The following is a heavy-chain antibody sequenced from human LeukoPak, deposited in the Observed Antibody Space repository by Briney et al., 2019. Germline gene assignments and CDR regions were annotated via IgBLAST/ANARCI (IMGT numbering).Heavy chain of an antibody. Sequence: ASVKVSCKASGYTFIRYCMHWVRQAPGQGLEWRGIINPSGGSTSYAQKFQGRVTMTRDTSTSTVYMELSSLRSEDTAVYYCARERITMVRGVIIASGGGPYGMDVWGQGTTVTVSS. V-gene: IGHV1-46*01. J-gene: IGHJ6*02. CDR2: INPSGGST. CDR1: GYTFIRYC. D-gene: IGHD3-10*01. CDR3: ARERITMVRGVIIASGGGPYGMDV.